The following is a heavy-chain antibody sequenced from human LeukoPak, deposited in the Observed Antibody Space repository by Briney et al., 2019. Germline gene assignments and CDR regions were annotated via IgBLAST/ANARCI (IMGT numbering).Heavy chain of an antibody. J-gene: IGHJ6*02. Sequence: PSETLSLTCTVSGGSISSYYWSWIRQPPGKGLEWIGYIYYSGSTNYNPSLNSRVTISVDTSKNQFSLKVSSVTAADTAVYYCARAGRYYYNGMDVWGQGTTVTVSS. V-gene: IGHV4-59*01. CDR3: ARAGRYYYNGMDV. CDR2: IYYSGST. CDR1: GGSISSYY.